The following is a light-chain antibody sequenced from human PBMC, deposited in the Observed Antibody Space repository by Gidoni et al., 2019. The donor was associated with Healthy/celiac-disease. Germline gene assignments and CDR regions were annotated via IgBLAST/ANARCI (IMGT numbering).Light chain of an antibody. V-gene: IGLV2-14*01. CDR1: SSDVGGYNY. CDR2: KVS. J-gene: IGLJ1*01. CDR3: SSYTSSSTRV. Sequence: QPPLTQPASVSGSPGQLITTSCTGTSSDVGGYNYVSCYQQHSGKAPKLMISKVSKRPSGVSNRFSGSKSGNTASLTISGHQAEDEADYYYSSYTSSSTRVFGTGTKVTVL.